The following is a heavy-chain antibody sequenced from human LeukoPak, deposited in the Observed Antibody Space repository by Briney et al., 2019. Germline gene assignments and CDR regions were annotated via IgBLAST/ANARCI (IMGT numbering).Heavy chain of an antibody. Sequence: PGRSLRLSCAASGFTFSSYGMHWVRQAPGKGLEWVAVISYDGSNKYYADSVKGRFTIFRDNSKNTLYLQMNSLRAEDTAVYYCAKDPWFGEPQFYYYYYYGMDVWGKGTTVTVSS. CDR3: AKDPWFGEPQFYYYYYYGMDV. V-gene: IGHV3-30*18. J-gene: IGHJ6*04. D-gene: IGHD3-10*01. CDR1: GFTFSSYG. CDR2: ISYDGSNK.